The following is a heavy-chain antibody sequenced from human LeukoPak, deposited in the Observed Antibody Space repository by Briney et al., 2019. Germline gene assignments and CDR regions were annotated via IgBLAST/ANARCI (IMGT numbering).Heavy chain of an antibody. Sequence: SQTLSLTCAVSGGSISSGGYSWSWIRQPPGKGLEWIGYIYHSGSTYYNPSLKSRVTISVDRSKNQFSLKLSSVTAADTAVYYCARGGGYRLAAAGNLGRFFDYWGQGTLVTVSS. J-gene: IGHJ4*02. CDR1: GGSISSGGYS. CDR2: IYHSGST. D-gene: IGHD6-13*01. CDR3: ARGGGYRLAAAGNLGRFFDY. V-gene: IGHV4-30-2*01.